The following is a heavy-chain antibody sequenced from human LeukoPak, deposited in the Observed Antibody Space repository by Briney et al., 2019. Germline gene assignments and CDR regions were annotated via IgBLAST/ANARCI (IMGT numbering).Heavy chain of an antibody. V-gene: IGHV4-34*01. CDR3: ARRHIVVVTAGWFDP. CDR2: INHSGST. Sequence: PSETLSLTCAVYGGSFSGYYWSWIRQPPGKGLEWMGEINHSGSTNYNPSLKSRVTISVDTSKNQFSLKLSSVTAADTAVYYCARRHIVVVTAGWFDPWGQGTLVTVSS. D-gene: IGHD2-21*02. J-gene: IGHJ5*02. CDR1: GGSFSGYY.